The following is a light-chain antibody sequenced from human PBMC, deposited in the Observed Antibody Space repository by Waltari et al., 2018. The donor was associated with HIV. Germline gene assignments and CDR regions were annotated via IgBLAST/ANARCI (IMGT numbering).Light chain of an antibody. V-gene: IGLV2-23*02. Sequence: QSALTQPASVSGSPGQSITISCTGTSSDGESYNLVSWYQQHPGKAPKPMIYEVTKRPSGVSNRFSGSKSGNTASLTISGLQAEDEADYYGCSYAGSSTWVFGGGTKLTVL. CDR3: CSYAGSSTWV. CDR1: SSDGESYNL. J-gene: IGLJ3*02. CDR2: EVT.